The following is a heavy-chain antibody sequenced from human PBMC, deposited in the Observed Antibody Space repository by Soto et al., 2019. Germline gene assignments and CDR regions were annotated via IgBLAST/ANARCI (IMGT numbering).Heavy chain of an antibody. CDR3: ARGSPLDH. J-gene: IGHJ4*02. V-gene: IGHV3-48*01. CDR1: GFTFSAFS. Sequence: EVQLVESGGGFVQPGGSLRLSCAASGFTFSAFSMNWVRQAPGKGLEWVSYISSSSTTIYYADSVKGRFTISRDNAENSLHLQVNSLRAEDTAVYYCARGSPLDHWGQGTPVTVSS. CDR2: ISSSSTTI.